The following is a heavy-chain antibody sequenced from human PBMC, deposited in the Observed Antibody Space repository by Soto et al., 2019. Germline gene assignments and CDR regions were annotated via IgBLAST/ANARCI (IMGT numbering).Heavy chain of an antibody. Sequence: QVQLVESGGGVVQPGRSLRLSCAASGFTFSSYAMHWVRQAPGKGLEWVAVISYDGSNKYYADSVKGRFTISRDNSKNSLYLRMNSLRAEDTHVYYWARPLWRDDYYSGYFDLWGRGPLFTVSS. V-gene: IGHV3-30-3*01. D-gene: IGHD2-21*02. CDR1: GFTFSSYA. CDR2: ISYDGSNK. CDR3: ARPLWRDDYYSGYFDL. J-gene: IGHJ2*01.